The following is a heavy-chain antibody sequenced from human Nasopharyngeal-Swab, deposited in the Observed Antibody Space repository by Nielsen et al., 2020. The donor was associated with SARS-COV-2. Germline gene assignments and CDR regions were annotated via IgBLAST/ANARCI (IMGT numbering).Heavy chain of an antibody. Sequence: ASVKVSCKASGYTFTGYYMHWVRQAPGQGLEWMGWINPNSGGTNYAQTFQGRVTMTRDTSISTAYMELSRLRSDDTAVYYCARMGYCSGGSCYSSKGGWKFDPWGQGTLVTVSS. V-gene: IGHV1-2*02. J-gene: IGHJ5*02. D-gene: IGHD2-15*01. CDR3: ARMGYCSGGSCYSSKGGWKFDP. CDR1: GYTFTGYY. CDR2: INPNSGGT.